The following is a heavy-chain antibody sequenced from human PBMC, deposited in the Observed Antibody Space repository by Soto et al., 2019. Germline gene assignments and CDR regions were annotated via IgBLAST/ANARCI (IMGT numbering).Heavy chain of an antibody. CDR1: GFTFSGSW. V-gene: IGHV3-74*01. Sequence: EVQLVESGGGLVQPGGSLRLSCAASGFTFSGSWMHWVRQAPGKGLVWVSRINGDGSGTSYADFVKGRFTISRDDAKNTLFLQMNGLRAEDTAVSYCGRGIFGSGTANDYWGQGTLVTVSS. CDR3: GRGIFGSGTANDY. J-gene: IGHJ4*02. D-gene: IGHD3-10*01. CDR2: INGDGSGT.